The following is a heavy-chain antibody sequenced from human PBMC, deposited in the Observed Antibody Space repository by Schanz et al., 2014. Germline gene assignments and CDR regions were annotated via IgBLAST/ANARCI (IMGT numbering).Heavy chain of an antibody. CDR2: MSYDGSIK. CDR3: ARDRGYCSGGSCLTFDY. J-gene: IGHJ4*02. D-gene: IGHD2-15*01. Sequence: VKLVESGGGAVRPGGSLRLSCAASGFTLSSYWMHWVRQVPGKGLEWVAAMSYDGSIKYYGDSVKGRFTISRDNSKNTLYLHMNTLRSEDTAVYYCARDRGYCSGGSCLTFDYWGQGTLVTVSS. V-gene: IGHV3-30*03. CDR1: GFTLSSYW.